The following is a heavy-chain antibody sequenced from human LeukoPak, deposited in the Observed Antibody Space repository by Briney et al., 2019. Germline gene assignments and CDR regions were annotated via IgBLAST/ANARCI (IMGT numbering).Heavy chain of an antibody. D-gene: IGHD3-10*01. Sequence: PGRSLRLSCAASGFTFDDYAMHWVRQAPGKGLEWVSGINWNSGSVTYADSVQGRFTISRDNAKNSLYLQMNSLRTEDTALYYCAKGRTYYFFDYWGQGTLVTVSS. J-gene: IGHJ4*02. CDR1: GFTFDDYA. CDR2: INWNSGSV. V-gene: IGHV3-9*01. CDR3: AKGRTYYFFDY.